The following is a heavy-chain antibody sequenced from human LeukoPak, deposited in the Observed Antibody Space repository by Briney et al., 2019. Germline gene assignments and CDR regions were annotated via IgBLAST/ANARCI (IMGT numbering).Heavy chain of an antibody. CDR1: GSSISSYY. D-gene: IGHD3-10*01. CDR2: IYYSGST. Sequence: PSEPLSLTFTVPGSSISSYYWRWCPQSPGKALEWIGYIYYSGSTNYNPSLKSRVTITVDTSKNHFSLKLSSVTAADTAVYYCARAAVRGVVDYWGQGTLVTVSS. CDR3: ARAAVRGVVDY. V-gene: IGHV4-59*13. J-gene: IGHJ4*02.